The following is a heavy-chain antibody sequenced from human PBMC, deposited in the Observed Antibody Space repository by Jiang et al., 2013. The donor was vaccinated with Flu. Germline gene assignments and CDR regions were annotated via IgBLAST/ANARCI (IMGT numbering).Heavy chain of an antibody. J-gene: IGHJ5*02. V-gene: IGHV2-5*02. D-gene: IGHD2-15*01. CDR2: IFWDDDK. Sequence: KPTQTLTLTCTFSGFSLTTSGVGVGWIRQPPGKALEWLALIFWDDDKRYSPSLESRPTITKDTYRNQVVLRMTNMDPVDTATYYCAHLRADCSGDTCYRWFDPWGQGALVTVSS. CDR1: GFSLTTSGVG. CDR3: AHLRADCSGDTCYRWFDP.